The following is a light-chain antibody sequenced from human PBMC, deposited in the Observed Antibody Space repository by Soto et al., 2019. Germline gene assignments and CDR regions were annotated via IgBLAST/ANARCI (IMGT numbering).Light chain of an antibody. CDR2: DAS. CDR1: QSMNDW. V-gene: IGKV1-5*01. Sequence: DIQMTQSPSTLSASVGDRVTITCRASQSMNDWLAWYQQKPGKAPKVLIYDASSLQTGVPSRFSGSGSVTDFTLTIDSLQPDDVATYYCLRYNAFSQTFGQGTKVEI. J-gene: IGKJ1*01. CDR3: LRYNAFSQT.